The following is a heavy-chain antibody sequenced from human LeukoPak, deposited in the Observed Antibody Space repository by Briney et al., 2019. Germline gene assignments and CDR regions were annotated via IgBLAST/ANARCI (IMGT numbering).Heavy chain of an antibody. CDR3: ARVAGSIDY. CDR1: GYTFTTYD. V-gene: IGHV1-8*03. D-gene: IGHD6-19*01. CDR2: MNPNSGYT. J-gene: IGHJ4*02. Sequence: GASVKVSCKASGYTFTTYDINWVRQATGQGLEWVGWMNPNSGYTGYAQKFQGRVTITRDTSISTAYMELSSLRSEDTAVYYCARVAGSIDYWGQGTLVTVSS.